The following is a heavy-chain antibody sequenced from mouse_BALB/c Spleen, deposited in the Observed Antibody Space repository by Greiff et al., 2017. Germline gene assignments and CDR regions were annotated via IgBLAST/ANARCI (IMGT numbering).Heavy chain of an antibody. CDR1: GFAFSSYD. D-gene: IGHD2-1*01. CDR2: ISSGGGST. V-gene: IGHV5-12-1*01. CDR3: ARQYGNYYFDY. Sequence: EVNLVESGGGLVKPGGSLKLSCAASGFAFSSYDMSWVRQTPEKRLEWVAYISSGGGSTYYPDTVKGRFTISRDNAKNTLYLQMSSLKSEDTAMYYCARQYGNYYFDYWGQGTTLTVSA. J-gene: IGHJ2*01.